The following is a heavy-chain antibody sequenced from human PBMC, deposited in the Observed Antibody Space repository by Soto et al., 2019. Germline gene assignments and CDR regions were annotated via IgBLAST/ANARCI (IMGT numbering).Heavy chain of an antibody. CDR2: IIPIFGTA. J-gene: IGHJ6*02. Sequence: SVKVSCKASGYTFTSYGISWVRQAPGQGLEWMGGIIPIFGTANYAQKFQGRVTITADESTSTAYMELSSLRSEDTAVYYCARDGYNTRYYYYYGMDVWGQGTTVTVSS. V-gene: IGHV1-69*13. CDR1: GYTFTSYG. CDR3: ARDGYNTRYYYYYGMDV. D-gene: IGHD5-12*01.